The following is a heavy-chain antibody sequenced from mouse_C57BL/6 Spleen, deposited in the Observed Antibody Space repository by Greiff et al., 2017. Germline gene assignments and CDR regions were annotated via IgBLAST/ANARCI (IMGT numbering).Heavy chain of an antibody. CDR2: IYPGDGDT. CDR1: GYAFSSSW. CDR3: AGDWNYGSSYFDY. D-gene: IGHD1-1*01. V-gene: IGHV1-82*01. J-gene: IGHJ2*01. Sequence: VQLQQSGPELVKPGASVKISCKASGYAFSSSWMNWVKQRTGKGLEWIGRIYPGDGDTNYNGKFKGKATLTADKSSSTAYMQLSSLTSEDSAVYFCAGDWNYGSSYFDYWGQGTTLTVSS.